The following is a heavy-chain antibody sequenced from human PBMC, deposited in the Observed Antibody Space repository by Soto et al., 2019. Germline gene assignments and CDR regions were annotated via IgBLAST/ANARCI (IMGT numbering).Heavy chain of an antibody. D-gene: IGHD3-10*01. CDR2: IIPILGIA. CDR1: GGTFSSYT. Sequence: GASVKVSFKASGGTFSSYTISWVRQAPGQGLEWMGRIIPILGIANYAQKFQGRVTITADKSTSTAYMELSSLRSEDTAVYYCARTYGSGSVYYYYYMDVWGKGTTVTVYS. J-gene: IGHJ6*03. CDR3: ARTYGSGSVYYYYYMDV. V-gene: IGHV1-69*02.